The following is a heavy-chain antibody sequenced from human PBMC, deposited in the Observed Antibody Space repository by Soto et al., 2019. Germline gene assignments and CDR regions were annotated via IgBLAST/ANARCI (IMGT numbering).Heavy chain of an antibody. J-gene: IGHJ3*02. V-gene: IGHV3-23*01. CDR1: GFSVTESV. Sequence: GGSLRLSCEVSGFSVTESVISWVRQAPGKGLEWVSSITGSGAVTYYADSVKGRVTISRDTSKDTVFLQINNLRVEDTAVYYCAKAPLAFDIWGQGTLVT. CDR3: AKAPLAFDI. CDR2: ITGSGAVT.